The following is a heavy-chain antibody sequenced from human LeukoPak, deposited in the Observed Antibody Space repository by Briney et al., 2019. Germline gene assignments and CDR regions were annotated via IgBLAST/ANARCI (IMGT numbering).Heavy chain of an antibody. V-gene: IGHV3-11*01. D-gene: IGHD4-17*01. CDR1: GFTFSDFY. J-gene: IGHJ6*02. CDR3: AKVNYGDRPPVNAYGMDV. CDR2: ISGRRGATI. Sequence: GGSLRLSCAASGFTFSDFYMTWIRRAPGKGLEWLSCISGRRGATIYYADSVRGRFTISRDNAKKSVSLQMNSLRAEDTAVYYCAKVNYGDRPPVNAYGMDVWGQGTTVTVSS.